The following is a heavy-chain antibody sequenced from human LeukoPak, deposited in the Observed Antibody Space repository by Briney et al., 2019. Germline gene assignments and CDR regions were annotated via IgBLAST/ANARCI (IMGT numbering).Heavy chain of an antibody. J-gene: IGHJ4*02. CDR3: ARAQTISIVVVPTAIDY. CDR1: GGSFSSSSYY. D-gene: IGHD2-2*01. V-gene: IGHV4-39*07. CDR2: IYHSGSA. Sequence: PSETLSPTCTVSGGSFSSSSYYWGWIRQPPGKGLEWIGSIYHSGSAYYNPSLKSRVTISVDTSKNQFSLKLSSVTAADAAVYYCARAQTISIVVVPTAIDYWGQGTLVTVSS.